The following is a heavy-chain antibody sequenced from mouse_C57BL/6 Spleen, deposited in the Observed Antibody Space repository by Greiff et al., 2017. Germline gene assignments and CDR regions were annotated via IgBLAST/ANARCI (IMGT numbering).Heavy chain of an antibody. CDR3: ARAFYYYGTDWYFDV. V-gene: IGHV2-9-1*01. D-gene: IGHD1-1*01. CDR2: IWTGGGT. CDR1: GFSLTSYA. Sequence: QVQLQQSGPGLVAPSQSLSITCTVSGFSLTSYAISWVRQPPGKGLEWLGVIWTGGGTNYNSALKSRLSISKDNSKSQVFLKMNSLQTDDTARYYCARAFYYYGTDWYFDVWGTGTTVTVSS. J-gene: IGHJ1*03.